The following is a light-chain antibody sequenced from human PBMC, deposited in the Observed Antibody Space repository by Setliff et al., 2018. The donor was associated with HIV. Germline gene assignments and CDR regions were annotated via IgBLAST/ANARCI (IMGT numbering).Light chain of an antibody. Sequence: DIGAFTFVSWYQQYPGKAPKLLIYEVTERPSGVSARFSGFKSGNTASLIISGLQAEDEADYYCSSFGRNSLFVFGSGTKVTVL. J-gene: IGLJ1*01. V-gene: IGLV2-14*01. CDR1: DIGAFTF. CDR2: EVT. CDR3: SSFGRNSLFV.